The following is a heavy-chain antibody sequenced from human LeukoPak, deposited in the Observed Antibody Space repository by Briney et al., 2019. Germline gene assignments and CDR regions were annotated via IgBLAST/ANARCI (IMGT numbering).Heavy chain of an antibody. J-gene: IGHJ3*02. CDR3: ARPPTYYYDSSGYSAFDI. CDR1: GFTFSSYE. Sequence: PGGSLRLSCAASGFTFSSYEMNWVRQAPGKGLEWVSYISSSGSYIYYADSVKGRFTISRDNAKNSLYLQMNSLRAEDTAVYYCARPPTYYYDSSGYSAFDIWGQGTMVTVSS. D-gene: IGHD3-22*01. CDR2: ISSSGSYI. V-gene: IGHV3-21*05.